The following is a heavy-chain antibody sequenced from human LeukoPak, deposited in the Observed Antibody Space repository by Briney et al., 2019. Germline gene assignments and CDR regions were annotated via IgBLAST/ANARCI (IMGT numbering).Heavy chain of an antibody. CDR1: GFTFSSYA. CDR2: ISGSGGST. CDR3: AKDPTRYYFDY. Sequence: GGSLRLSCAASGFTFSSYAMSWVRQAPGKGLEWVSAISGSGGSTYYADSVKGRFTISRDNSKNMLYLQMNSLRAEDTAVYHCAKDPTRYYFDYWGQGTLVTVSS. J-gene: IGHJ4*02. V-gene: IGHV3-23*01. D-gene: IGHD4-17*01.